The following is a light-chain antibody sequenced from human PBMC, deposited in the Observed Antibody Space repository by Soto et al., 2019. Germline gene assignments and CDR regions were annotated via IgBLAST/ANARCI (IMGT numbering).Light chain of an antibody. J-gene: IGKJ2*01. CDR1: QSVISSY. CDR2: GAS. V-gene: IGKV3-20*01. CDR3: QQYQSSPPTFT. Sequence: EIVLTQSPGTLSLYPGDRATLSCRASQSVISSYSAWYQQKPGQAPRLLIYGASNRATGIPDRFIGSGSGTDFTLTISSLAPEDLAVYYCQQYQSSPPTFTVDQGTKLEI.